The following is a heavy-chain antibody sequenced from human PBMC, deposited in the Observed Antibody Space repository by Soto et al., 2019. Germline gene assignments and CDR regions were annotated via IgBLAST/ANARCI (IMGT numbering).Heavy chain of an antibody. CDR2: INTDGSST. CDR3: VRILCPT. Sequence: PGGSLRLSCAASGFTFSIYGMHWVRQAPGKGLVWVSRINTDGSSTTYADSVKGRFTISRDNAKNTVYLQMNNLRVEDTAVYYCVRILCPTRGQGTLVTVSS. CDR1: GFTFSIYG. J-gene: IGHJ4*02. V-gene: IGHV3-74*01.